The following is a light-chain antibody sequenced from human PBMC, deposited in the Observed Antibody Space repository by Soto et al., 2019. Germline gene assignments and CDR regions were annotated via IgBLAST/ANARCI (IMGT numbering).Light chain of an antibody. J-gene: IGKJ2*01. CDR3: HHRYITPYT. CDR2: AAS. V-gene: IGKV1-39*01. Sequence: DIQMTQSPTSLSASIGDSVTITCRASHAISSHLNWFKQRPGKAPKLLIYAASRLQSGAPSRISGSGAGTDFSLTIIGLQPEDFATYYCHHRYITPYTFGQGTKVEIK. CDR1: HAISSH.